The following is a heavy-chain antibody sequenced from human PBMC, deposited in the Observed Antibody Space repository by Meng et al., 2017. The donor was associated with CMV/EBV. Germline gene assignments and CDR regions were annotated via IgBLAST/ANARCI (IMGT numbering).Heavy chain of an antibody. Sequence: SETLSLTCTVSGGSISSSSYYWGWIRQPPGKGLEWIGSIYYSGSTYYNPSLKSRVTISVDTSKNQFSLKLSSVTAADTAVYYCARGDIVVVPGAHYYYGMDVWGQGTTVTVSS. CDR1: GGSISSSSYY. CDR2: IYYSGST. J-gene: IGHJ6*02. CDR3: ARGDIVVVPGAHYYYGMDV. V-gene: IGHV4-39*07. D-gene: IGHD2-2*01.